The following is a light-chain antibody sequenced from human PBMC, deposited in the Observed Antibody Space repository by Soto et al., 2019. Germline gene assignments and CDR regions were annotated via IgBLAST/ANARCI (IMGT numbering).Light chain of an antibody. Sequence: VTQPPSASGTPGQRVTISCSGNTSNIGSYTVNWYRQVPGTAPKLVIFGNHKRPSGVPDRFSASKSGTSASLAINGLQSEDEADFYCAAWDDSLNGVVFGGGTKLTVL. CDR1: TSNIGSYT. CDR2: GNH. CDR3: AAWDDSLNGVV. V-gene: IGLV1-44*01. J-gene: IGLJ2*01.